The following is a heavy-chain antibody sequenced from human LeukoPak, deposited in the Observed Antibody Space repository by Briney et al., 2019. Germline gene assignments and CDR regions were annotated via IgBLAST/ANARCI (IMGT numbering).Heavy chain of an antibody. Sequence: AETLSLTCAVYGGSFRAYYWSWIRQPPGKGLEWIAEINHSGSTNSNQSLNSRVTISVDTSKNQFSLKLSSVTAVDTAVYYCARGAGSSGYYYSKATRPPQKFGYWGQGTLVTVSS. J-gene: IGHJ4*02. CDR1: GGSFRAYY. CDR3: ARGAGSSGYYYSKATRPPQKFGY. CDR2: INHSGST. D-gene: IGHD3-22*01. V-gene: IGHV4-34*01.